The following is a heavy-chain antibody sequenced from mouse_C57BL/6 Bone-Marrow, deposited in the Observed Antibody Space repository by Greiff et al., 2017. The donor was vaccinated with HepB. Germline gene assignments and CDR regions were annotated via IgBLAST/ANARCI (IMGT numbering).Heavy chain of an antibody. CDR3: ARHLYDGAYYFDY. D-gene: IGHD2-12*01. CDR1: GFTFSSYT. J-gene: IGHJ2*01. CDR2: ISGGGGNT. Sequence: EVQVVESGGGLVKPGGSLKLSCAASGFTFSSYTMSWVRQTPEKRLEWVATISGGGGNTYYPDSVKGRFTISRDNAKNTLYLQMSSLRSEDTALYYCARHLYDGAYYFDYWGQGTTLTVSS. V-gene: IGHV5-9*01.